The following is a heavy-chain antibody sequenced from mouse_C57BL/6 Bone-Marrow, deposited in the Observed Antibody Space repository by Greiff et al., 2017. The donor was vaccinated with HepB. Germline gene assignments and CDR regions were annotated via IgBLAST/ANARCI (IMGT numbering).Heavy chain of an antibody. CDR2: IHPNSGST. D-gene: IGHD2-1*01. V-gene: IGHV1-64*01. Sequence: QVQLQQPGAELVKPGASVKLSCKASGYTFTSYWMHWVKQRPGQGLEWIGMIHPNSGSTNYNEKFKSKATLTVDKSSSTAYMQLSSLTSEDSAVYDCAKFYYGNVYYYAMDYWGQGTSVTVSS. J-gene: IGHJ4*01. CDR3: AKFYYGNVYYYAMDY. CDR1: GYTFTSYW.